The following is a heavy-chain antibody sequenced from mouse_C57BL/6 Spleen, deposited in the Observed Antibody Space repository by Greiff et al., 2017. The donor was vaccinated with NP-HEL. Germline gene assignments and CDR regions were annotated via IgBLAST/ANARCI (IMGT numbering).Heavy chain of an antibody. D-gene: IGHD5-5*01. CDR1: GFNIKDDY. J-gene: IGHJ2*01. Sequence: VQLQQSGAELVRPGASVKLSCTASGFNIKDDYMHWVKQRPEQGLEWIGWIDTENGDPEYVSKIQGKATITADTSSNTAYLQLSSLTSEDAAVYYCTTDYRRPFDYWGQGTTLTVAS. CDR3: TTDYRRPFDY. CDR2: IDTENGDP. V-gene: IGHV14-4*01.